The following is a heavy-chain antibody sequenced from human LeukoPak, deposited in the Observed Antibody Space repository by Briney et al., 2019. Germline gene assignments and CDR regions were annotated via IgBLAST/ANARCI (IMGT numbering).Heavy chain of an antibody. V-gene: IGHV4-39*01. J-gene: IGHJ4*02. Sequence: SETLSLTCTVSGGSISSSSYYWGWIRQPPGKGLEWIGSIYYSGSTYYNPSLKSRVTISVDTSKNQFSLKLSSVTAADTAVYYCARLYYYDSSGFDYWGQGTPVTVSS. CDR2: IYYSGST. CDR3: ARLYYYDSSGFDY. D-gene: IGHD3-22*01. CDR1: GGSISSSSYY.